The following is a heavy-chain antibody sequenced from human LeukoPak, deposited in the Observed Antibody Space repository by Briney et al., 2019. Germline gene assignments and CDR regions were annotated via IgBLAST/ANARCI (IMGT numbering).Heavy chain of an antibody. D-gene: IGHD2-21*02. CDR2: INPNSGGT. Sequence: ASVKVSCKASGYTFTGYYMHWVRQAPGQGLEWMGWINPNSGGTNYAQKFQGRVTMTRDTSISTAYMELSRLRSDDTAVYYCASQHCGGDCTSNFDYWGRGTLVTVSS. J-gene: IGHJ4*02. CDR1: GYTFTGYY. V-gene: IGHV1-2*02. CDR3: ASQHCGGDCTSNFDY.